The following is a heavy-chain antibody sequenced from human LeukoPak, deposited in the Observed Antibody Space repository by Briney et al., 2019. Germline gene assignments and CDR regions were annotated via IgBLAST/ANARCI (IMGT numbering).Heavy chain of an antibody. Sequence: LSLTXXXXXXSFSXXYWSWIRQPPGKGLEWIGEINHSGSTNYNPSLKSRVTISVDTSKNQFSLKLSSVTAADTAVYYCARGKASIDYWGQGTLVTVSS. J-gene: IGHJ4*02. CDR3: ARGKASIDY. CDR2: INHSGST. CDR1: XXSFSXXY. V-gene: IGHV4-34*01.